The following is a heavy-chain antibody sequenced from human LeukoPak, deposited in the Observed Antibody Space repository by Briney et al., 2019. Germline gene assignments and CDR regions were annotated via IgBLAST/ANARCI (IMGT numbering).Heavy chain of an antibody. CDR2: TYYRSKWYN. CDR3: AGQKNGWIDY. J-gene: IGHJ4*02. V-gene: IGHV6-1*01. CDR1: GDTVSSNSAA. D-gene: IGHD6-19*01. Sequence: SQTLSLTCAISGDTVSSNSAAWSWIRQSPSRGLEWLGRTYYRSKWYNDYAVSMRGRIIINPDTSKNHFFLHLNSVTPEETGIYYCAGQKNGWIDYWGQGTLVSVSS.